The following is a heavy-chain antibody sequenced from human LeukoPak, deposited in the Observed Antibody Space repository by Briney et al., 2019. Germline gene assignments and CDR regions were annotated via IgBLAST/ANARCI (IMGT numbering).Heavy chain of an antibody. D-gene: IGHD3-22*01. CDR1: GFTFSSYA. J-gene: IGHJ6*02. V-gene: IGHV3-30-3*01. CDR2: ISYDGSNK. Sequence: GRSLRLSCAASGFTFSSYAMHWVRQAPGKGLEWVAVISYDGSNKYYADSVKGRFTISRDNSKNTLYLQMNSLRAEDTAVYYCARDTWLVGMDVWGQGTTVTVSS. CDR3: ARDTWLVGMDV.